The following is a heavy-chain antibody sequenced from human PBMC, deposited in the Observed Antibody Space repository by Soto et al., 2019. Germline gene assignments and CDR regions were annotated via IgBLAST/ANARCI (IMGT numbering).Heavy chain of an antibody. Sequence: PSDTLSRTCAVSVGTVSSLGYSWSWIHKDPGKGLEWIGHIFHSGNMDYNPSLQSRVTMSVDTSKNQFSLKLSSVTAADTVVYYCAREESFSPWLAPWGQRTLVSVS. CDR2: IFHSGNM. CDR1: VGTVSSLGYS. V-gene: IGHV4-31*11. J-gene: IGHJ5*02. D-gene: IGHD3-10*01. CDR3: AREESFSPWLAP.